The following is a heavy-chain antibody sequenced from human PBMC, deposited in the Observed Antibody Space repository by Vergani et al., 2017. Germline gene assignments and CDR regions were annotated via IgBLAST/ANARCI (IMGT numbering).Heavy chain of an antibody. J-gene: IGHJ3*01. CDR2: INNNGGST. D-gene: IGHD2-2*01. CDR1: GFTFNSYA. CDR3: AKVCGSTSCPYGGGAFDV. V-gene: IGHV3-23*01. Sequence: QLLESGGGLIQPGGSLRLSCAASGFTFNSYAMTWVRQAPGKGLEWVSGINNNGGSTYYADSVKGRFAISRDNSKNTLYLQMTDLRAEDTATYYCAKVCGSTSCPYGGGAFDVWGHGTMVTVSS.